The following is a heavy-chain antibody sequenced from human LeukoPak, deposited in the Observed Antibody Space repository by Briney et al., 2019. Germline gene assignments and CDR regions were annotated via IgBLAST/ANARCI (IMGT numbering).Heavy chain of an antibody. Sequence: GGSLRLSCAASGFTFSSYSMDWVRQAPGEGLEWVSSISSSSSYIYYADSVKGLFTISRDNAKNSLYLQMNSLRAEDTAVYCCARGKYCSGGSCFPFFDYWGQGTLVTVSS. CDR1: GFTFSSYS. CDR3: ARGKYCSGGSCFPFFDY. D-gene: IGHD2-15*01. V-gene: IGHV3-21*01. CDR2: ISSSSSYI. J-gene: IGHJ4*02.